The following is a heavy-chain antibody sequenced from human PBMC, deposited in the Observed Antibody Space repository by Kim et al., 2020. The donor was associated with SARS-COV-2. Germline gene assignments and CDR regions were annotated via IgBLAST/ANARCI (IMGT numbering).Heavy chain of an antibody. CDR2: IIPIFGTA. Sequence: SVKVSCKASGGTFSSYAISWVRQAPGQGLEWMGGIIPIFGTANYAQKFQGRVTITADESTSTAYMELSSLRSEDTAVYYCVRVSQAARPPEGFAYYFDYWGQGTLVTVSS. CDR3: VRVSQAARPPEGFAYYFDY. V-gene: IGHV1-69*13. J-gene: IGHJ4*02. CDR1: GGTFSSYA. D-gene: IGHD6-6*01.